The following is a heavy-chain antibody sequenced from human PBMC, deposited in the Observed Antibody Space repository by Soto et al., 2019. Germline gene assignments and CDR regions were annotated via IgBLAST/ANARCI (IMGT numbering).Heavy chain of an antibody. D-gene: IGHD3-16*02. V-gene: IGHV1-2*02. CDR2: INPNSGGT. CDR3: ARESVWGSYRTYYYGMDV. Sequence: ASVKVSCKASGYTFTSYDINWVRQAPGQGLEWMGWINPNSGGTNYAQKFQGRVTMTRDTSISTAYMELSRLRSDDTAVYYCARESVWGSYRTYYYGMDVWGQGTTVTVSS. J-gene: IGHJ6*02. CDR1: GYTFTSYD.